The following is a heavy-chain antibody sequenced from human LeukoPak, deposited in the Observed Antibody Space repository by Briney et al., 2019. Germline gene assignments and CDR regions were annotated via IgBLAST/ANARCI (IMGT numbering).Heavy chain of an antibody. J-gene: IGHJ6*03. CDR2: MNPNSGNT. CDR3: AGAISYYYYMDV. CDR1: GYTFTSYD. V-gene: IGHV1-8*02. Sequence: ASVKVSFKASGYTFTSYDINWVRQATGQGREWMGWMNPNSGNTGYAQKFQGRVTMTRNTSISTAYMELSSLRSEDAAVYYCAGAISYYYYMDVWGKGTTATVSS.